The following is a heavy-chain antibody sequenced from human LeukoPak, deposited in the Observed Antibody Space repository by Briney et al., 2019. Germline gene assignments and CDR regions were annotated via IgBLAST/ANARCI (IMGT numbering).Heavy chain of an antibody. V-gene: IGHV3-23*01. CDR3: AKDRKDSSGYFEGDY. J-gene: IGHJ4*02. CDR2: VSRNGDST. D-gene: IGHD3-22*01. Sequence: GGSLRLSCAASGFTFSSYAMTWVRQAPGKGLEWVSAVSRNGDSTYYADSVKGRFTISRDNSKNTLYLQMNSPRAEDTAVYYCAKDRKDSSGYFEGDYWGQGTLVTVSS. CDR1: GFTFSSYA.